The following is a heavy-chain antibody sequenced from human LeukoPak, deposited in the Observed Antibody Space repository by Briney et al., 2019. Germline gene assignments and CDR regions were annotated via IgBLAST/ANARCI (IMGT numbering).Heavy chain of an antibody. Sequence: SETLSLTCTVSGGSISSYYWSWIRQPPGKGLEGIGYIYYSGSTNYNPSLKSRVTISVDTSKNQFSLKLSSVTAADTAVYYCARGGYSYGNDAFDIWGQGTMVTVSS. CDR2: IYYSGST. D-gene: IGHD5-18*01. V-gene: IGHV4-59*01. CDR1: GGSISSYY. J-gene: IGHJ3*02. CDR3: ARGGYSYGNDAFDI.